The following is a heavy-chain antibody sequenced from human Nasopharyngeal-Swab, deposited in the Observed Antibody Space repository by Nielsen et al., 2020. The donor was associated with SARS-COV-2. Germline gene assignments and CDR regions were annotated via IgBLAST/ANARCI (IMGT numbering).Heavy chain of an antibody. CDR1: GFTFTTYS. Sequence: GESLKISCAASGFTFTTYSMTWVRQAPGQGLEWVANVKQDGGEKYYLDSVKGRFTISRDNAKSSLYLQMTSLRAEDTAVYYCVRDESGAFDIWGQGPMVTVSS. V-gene: IGHV3-7*01. J-gene: IGHJ3*02. CDR3: VRDESGAFDI. D-gene: IGHD3-10*01. CDR2: VKQDGGEK.